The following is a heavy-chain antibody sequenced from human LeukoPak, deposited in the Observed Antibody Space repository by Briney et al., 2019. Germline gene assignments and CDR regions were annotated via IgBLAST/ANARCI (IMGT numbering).Heavy chain of an antibody. V-gene: IGHV3-21*01. J-gene: IGHJ4*02. CDR2: ISSTSSYI. CDR1: GITFSGYS. CDR3: ARVGSGGSYDI. D-gene: IGHD2-15*01. Sequence: GGSLRLSCAASGITFSGYSMNWVRQAPGKGLEWVSSISSTSSYIYYADSLKGRFTISRDNAKNSLYLQMDSLRAEDTAVYYCARVGSGGSYDIWGQGTLVTVSS.